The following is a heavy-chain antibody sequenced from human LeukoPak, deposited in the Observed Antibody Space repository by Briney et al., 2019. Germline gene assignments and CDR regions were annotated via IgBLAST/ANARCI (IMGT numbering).Heavy chain of an antibody. CDR3: AKDVWWSVS. Sequence: GGSLRLSCAASGFTFSSYATSWVRQAPGKGLEWVSTISGSGGSTYYADSVKGRFTISRDNSKNTLYLQMNSLRAENTAVYYCAKDVWWSVSWGQGTLVTVSS. CDR1: GFTFSSYA. J-gene: IGHJ5*02. V-gene: IGHV3-23*01. D-gene: IGHD2-8*02. CDR2: ISGSGGST.